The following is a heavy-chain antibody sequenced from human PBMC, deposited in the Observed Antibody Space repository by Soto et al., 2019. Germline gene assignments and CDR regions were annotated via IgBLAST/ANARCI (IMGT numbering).Heavy chain of an antibody. Sequence: EVQLVESGGGLVQPGGSLRLSCAASGFTFSSYWMSWVRQAPGKGLEWVANIKQDGSEKYYVDSVKGRFTISRDNAKNSLYLQINSLRAEDTAVYYCAREPHDYDYVWGSDYWGQGTLVTVSS. CDR3: AREPHDYDYVWGSDY. CDR2: IKQDGSEK. CDR1: GFTFSSYW. V-gene: IGHV3-7*01. J-gene: IGHJ4*02. D-gene: IGHD3-16*01.